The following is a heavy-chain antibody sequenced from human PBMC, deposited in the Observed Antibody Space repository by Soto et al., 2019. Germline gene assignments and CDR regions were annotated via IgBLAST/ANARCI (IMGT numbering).Heavy chain of an antibody. CDR2: MFYTGTN. Sequence: SENMSIKCSVSFLSVRRYYWSWIRQAPGKGLEWIGFMFYTGTNNYSPSLKSRVTMSVDTSTSQFSLKLSSVTAADTAVYYCARLTGNNWFDPWGQGILVTVS. V-gene: IGHV4-59*08. CDR1: FLSVRRYY. CDR3: ARLTGNNWFDP. J-gene: IGHJ5*02.